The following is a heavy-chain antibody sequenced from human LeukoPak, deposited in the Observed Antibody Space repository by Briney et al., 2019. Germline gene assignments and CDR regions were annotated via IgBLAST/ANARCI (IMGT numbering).Heavy chain of an antibody. J-gene: IGHJ4*02. D-gene: IGHD4/OR15-4a*01. CDR1: GFAFSSYW. V-gene: IGHV3-7*01. CDR2: IKQDGSEK. Sequence: GGSLRLSCAASGFAFSSYWMSWVRQAPGKGLEWVANIKQDGSEKYYVDSVKGRFTISRDNAKNSLYLQMNSLRAEDTAVYFCARDYGMVPGIYWGQGTLVTVSS. CDR3: ARDYGMVPGIY.